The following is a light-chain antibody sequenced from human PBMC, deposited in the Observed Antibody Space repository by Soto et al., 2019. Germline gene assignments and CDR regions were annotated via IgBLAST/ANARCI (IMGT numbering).Light chain of an antibody. CDR3: SSYTSSRPVV. Sequence: QSALTQPASVSGSPGPSITISCTGTSSDVGGYNYVSWYQQHPGKAPKLMIYDVSNRPSGVSNRFSGSKSGNTASLTISGLQAEDEADYYCSSYTSSRPVVFGGGTKLTVL. J-gene: IGLJ2*01. V-gene: IGLV2-14*01. CDR1: SSDVGGYNY. CDR2: DVS.